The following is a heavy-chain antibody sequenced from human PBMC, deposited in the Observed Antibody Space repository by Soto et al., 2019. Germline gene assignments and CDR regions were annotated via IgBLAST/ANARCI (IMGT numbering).Heavy chain of an antibody. CDR2: IVPILDLT. D-gene: IGHD3-10*01. CDR3: ATEKGGVLMWFGEMD. J-gene: IGHJ4*02. V-gene: IGHV1-69*08. CDR1: GGSLTSYT. Sequence: QVQLVQSGAAVKKPGSSVKVSCKAAGGSLTSYTFSWVRQAPGQGLEWMGKIVPILDLTEYAPNFQGRVTITADKSTSTIHLELSGLRSEDTAVYYCATEKGGVLMWFGEMDWGQGTLVTVSS.